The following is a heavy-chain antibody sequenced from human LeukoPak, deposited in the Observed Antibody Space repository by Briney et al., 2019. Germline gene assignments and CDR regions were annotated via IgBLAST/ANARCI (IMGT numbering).Heavy chain of an antibody. CDR2: INPNSGGT. CDR3: ARGRSYYDSSGYYGFFGY. D-gene: IGHD3-22*01. V-gene: IGHV1-2*06. Sequence: ASVKVSCKASGYTFTGYYMHWVRRAPGQGLEWMGRINPNSGGTNYAQKFQGRVTMTRDTSISTAYMELSRLRSDDTAVYYCARGRSYYDSSGYYGFFGYWGQGTLVTVSS. J-gene: IGHJ4*02. CDR1: GYTFTGYY.